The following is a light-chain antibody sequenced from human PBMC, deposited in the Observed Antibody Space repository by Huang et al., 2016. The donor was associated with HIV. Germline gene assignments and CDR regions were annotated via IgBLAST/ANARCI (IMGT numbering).Light chain of an antibody. V-gene: IGKV1-8*01. Sequence: AIRMTQSPSSPSASTGDRVTITWRASQGISSYLALYQQKPGKAPKLLIYAASTLQSGVPSRVSGSGSGTDFTLTISCLQSEDFATYYCQQYYSYPTWTFGQGTKVEIK. CDR2: AAS. CDR3: QQYYSYPTWT. J-gene: IGKJ1*01. CDR1: QGISSY.